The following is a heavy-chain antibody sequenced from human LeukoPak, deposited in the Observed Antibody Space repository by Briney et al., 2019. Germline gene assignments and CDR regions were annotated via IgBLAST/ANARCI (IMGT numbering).Heavy chain of an antibody. J-gene: IGHJ6*02. CDR3: SAAVGTDLYDYGMDV. Sequence: PGGSLRLSCAASGFTFSGSAMHWVRQASGKGLEWVGRIRSKANTYATAYAASVKGRFSISRDDSKNTAYLQLNSLKTEDTAVYYCSAAVGTDLYDYGMDVWGQGATVTVSS. CDR1: GFTFSGSA. CDR2: IRSKANTYAT. D-gene: IGHD6-13*01. V-gene: IGHV3-73*01.